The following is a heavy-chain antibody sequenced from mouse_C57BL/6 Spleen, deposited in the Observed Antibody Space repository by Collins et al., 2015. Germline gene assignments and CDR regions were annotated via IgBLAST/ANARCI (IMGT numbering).Heavy chain of an antibody. CDR2: ISSGGSYT. Sequence: EVMLVESGGGLVKPGGSLKLSCAASGFTFSSYAMSWVRQTPEKRLEWVATISSGGSYTYYPDSVKGRFTISRDNAKNTLYLQMSSLRSEDTAMYYCASSTMITVFAYWGQGTLVTVSA. D-gene: IGHD2-4*01. CDR1: GFTFSSYA. J-gene: IGHJ3*01. V-gene: IGHV5-9-1*01. CDR3: ASSTMITVFAY.